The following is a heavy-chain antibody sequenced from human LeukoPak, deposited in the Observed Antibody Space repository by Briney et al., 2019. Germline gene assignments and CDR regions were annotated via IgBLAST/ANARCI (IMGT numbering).Heavy chain of an antibody. D-gene: IGHD6-13*01. J-gene: IGHJ6*03. Sequence: GGSLRLSCAASGFTFSSYEMNWVRQAPGKGLEWVSYISSSGSTIYYADSVKGRFTISRDNAKNSLYLQMNSLRAEDTALYYCARTVAAAGLDYYYYMDVWGKGTTVTVSS. CDR3: ARTVAAAGLDYYYYMDV. CDR1: GFTFSSYE. V-gene: IGHV3-48*03. CDR2: ISSSGSTI.